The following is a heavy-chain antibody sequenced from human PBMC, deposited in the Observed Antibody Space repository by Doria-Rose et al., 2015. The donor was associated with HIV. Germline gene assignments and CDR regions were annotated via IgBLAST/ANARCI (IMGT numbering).Heavy chain of an antibody. CDR3: ARVLSGTYDY. J-gene: IGHJ4*02. Sequence: QVQLQESGPGLVKPSETLSLTCSVSGGSISHYYWSWIRQPPGKGLKYIGDILYTGSTNYSPSLKSRVSISIDTSKNKFSLRLSSVTAADTAVYYCARVLSGTYDYWGQGTLVTVSS. V-gene: IGHV4-59*01. D-gene: IGHD1-26*01. CDR1: GGSISHYY. CDR2: ILYTGST.